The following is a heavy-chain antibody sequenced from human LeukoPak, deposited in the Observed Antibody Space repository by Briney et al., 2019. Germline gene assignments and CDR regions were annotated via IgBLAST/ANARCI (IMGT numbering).Heavy chain of an antibody. V-gene: IGHV4-61*02. D-gene: IGHD3-22*01. J-gene: IGHJ6*03. CDR1: GGSISSGSYS. Sequence: PSETLSLTCTVSGGSISSGSYSWNWIRQPAGTGLECIGRIYTSGTTNYNPSLKSRVTISVDTSKNQFSLKLSSVTAADTAVYYCARGYYDSTYYYYYYMDVWGKGTTVTVSS. CDR3: ARGYYDSTYYYYYYMDV. CDR2: IYTSGTT.